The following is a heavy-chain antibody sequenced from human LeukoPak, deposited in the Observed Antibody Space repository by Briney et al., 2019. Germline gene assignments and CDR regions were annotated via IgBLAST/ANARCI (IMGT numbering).Heavy chain of an antibody. V-gene: IGHV3-33*01. Sequence: RPGRSLRLSCAGSGFTFGGYGMHWFRQTPGKGLEWVAVIAYDGSRAFYADSVKGRFTISRDNSKNTMSAQMDDLRAEDTTVYYCTRYNNDHFDYWGQGTLVTVSS. J-gene: IGHJ4*02. D-gene: IGHD1-14*01. CDR2: IAYDGSRA. CDR3: TRYNNDHFDY. CDR1: GFTFGGYG.